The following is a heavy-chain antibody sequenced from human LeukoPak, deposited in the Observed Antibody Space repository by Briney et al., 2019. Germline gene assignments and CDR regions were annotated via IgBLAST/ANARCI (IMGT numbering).Heavy chain of an antibody. CDR3: ARDGYNNYDY. CDR2: ISSSSSTI. J-gene: IGHJ4*02. V-gene: IGHV3-48*04. Sequence: PGGSLRLSCAASGFTFSSYSMNWVRQAPGKGLEWVSYISSSSSTIYYADSVKGRFTISRDNAKNSLYLQMNSLRAEDTAVYYCARDGYNNYDYWGQGTLVTVSS. CDR1: GFTFSSYS. D-gene: IGHD5-24*01.